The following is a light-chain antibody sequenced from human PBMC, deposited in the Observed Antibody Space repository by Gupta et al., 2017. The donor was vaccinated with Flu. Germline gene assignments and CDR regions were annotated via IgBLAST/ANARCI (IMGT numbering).Light chain of an antibody. CDR1: QSVSSY. Sequence: EIVLTQSTATLSLSTGERATLSCRASQSVSSYLAWYQQKPGQAHRLIIYDAAKRATGIPARFSGSGSGTDFTLTISSLEPEDFAVYYCQQRSNWPPPYSFGQGTKLEIK. CDR3: QQRSNWPPPYS. CDR2: DAA. V-gene: IGKV3-11*01. J-gene: IGKJ2*03.